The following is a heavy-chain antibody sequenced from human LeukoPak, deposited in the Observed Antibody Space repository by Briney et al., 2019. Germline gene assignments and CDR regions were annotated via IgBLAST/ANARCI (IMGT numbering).Heavy chain of an antibody. Sequence: PGGSLRLSCAASGLSFSTYAMSWVRQGPGKGLEWVSGITGSGGSTYYADSVKGRFTISRDNSKNTLYLQVNSLRAEDTAIYYCVKKLVADIPPFSWGQGTLVTVSS. V-gene: IGHV3-23*01. J-gene: IGHJ5*02. CDR3: VKKLVADIPPFS. CDR1: GLSFSTYA. CDR2: ITGSGGST. D-gene: IGHD2-21*02.